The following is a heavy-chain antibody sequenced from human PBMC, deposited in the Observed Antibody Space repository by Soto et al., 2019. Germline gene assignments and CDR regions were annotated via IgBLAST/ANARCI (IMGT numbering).Heavy chain of an antibody. J-gene: IGHJ4*02. V-gene: IGHV1-69*02. Sequence: QVQLVQSGAEVKKPGSSVKVSCKASGGTFSSYTISWVRQAPGQGLEWMGRIIPILGIANYAQKFQGRVTITADKYTSTAYMELSSLRSEDTAVYYCARASFGDRHLHPCDYWGQGTLVTVSS. CDR3: ARASFGDRHLHPCDY. D-gene: IGHD4-17*01. CDR1: GGTFSSYT. CDR2: IIPILGIA.